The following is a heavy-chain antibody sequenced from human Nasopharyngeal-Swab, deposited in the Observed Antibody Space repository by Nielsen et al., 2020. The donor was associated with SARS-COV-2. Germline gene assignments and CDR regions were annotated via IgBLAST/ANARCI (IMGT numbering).Heavy chain of an antibody. J-gene: IGHJ6*02. CDR2: ISSSGSTI. CDR3: ARAMTTVLSASGMDV. CDR1: GFTFSDYY. Sequence: GESLKISCAASGFTFSDYYMSRIRQAPGKGLEWVSYISSSGSTIYYADSVKGRFTISRDNAKNSLYLQMNSLRAEDTAVYYCARAMTTVLSASGMDVWGQGTTVTVSS. D-gene: IGHD4-11*01. V-gene: IGHV3-11*01.